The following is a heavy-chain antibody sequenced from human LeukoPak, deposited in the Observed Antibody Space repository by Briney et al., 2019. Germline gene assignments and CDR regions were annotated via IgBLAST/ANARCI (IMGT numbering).Heavy chain of an antibody. CDR3: AKDMAYDILTGYYQSPFDY. V-gene: IGHV3-23*01. CDR2: ISGSSGST. D-gene: IGHD3-9*01. J-gene: IGHJ4*02. Sequence: GGSLRLSCAASGFTFSSYGMSWVRQAPGKGLEWVSAISGSSGSTYYADSVKGRFTISRDNSKNTLYLQMNSLRAEDTAVYYCAKDMAYDILTGYYQSPFDYWGQGTLVTVSS. CDR1: GFTFSSYG.